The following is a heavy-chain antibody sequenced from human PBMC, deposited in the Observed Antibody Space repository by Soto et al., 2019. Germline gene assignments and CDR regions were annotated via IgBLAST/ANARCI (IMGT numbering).Heavy chain of an antibody. D-gene: IGHD3-10*01. CDR3: ARPLYFYGSGSYPWFDP. V-gene: IGHV4-39*01. CDR2: IYYSGST. CDR1: RGSISGSSYY. J-gene: IGHJ5*02. Sequence: QLQLQESGPGLVKPSETLSLTCTVSRGSISGSSYYWGWIRQPPGKGLEWIGTIYYSGSTYYNPSLKSRVSISVDTSKNQFSLKLSSVTAADTAVYYCARPLYFYGSGSYPWFDPWGQGTLVTVSS.